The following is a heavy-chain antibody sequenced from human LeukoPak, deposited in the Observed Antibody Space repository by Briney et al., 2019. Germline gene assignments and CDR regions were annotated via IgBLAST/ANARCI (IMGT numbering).Heavy chain of an antibody. D-gene: IGHD2-8*01. CDR3: AGSLGYCTSNVCYLKY. Sequence: ASVKVSCKTSGYSENFYGITWVRQVAGQGLEWMGWISAQHGQAEYAPNSQDRVTMTTDTYTNTAYMELRSLRSDDTAVYYCAGSLGYCTSNVCYLKYWGQGTLVTISS. J-gene: IGHJ4*02. CDR2: ISAQHGQA. CDR1: GYSENFYG. V-gene: IGHV1-18*01.